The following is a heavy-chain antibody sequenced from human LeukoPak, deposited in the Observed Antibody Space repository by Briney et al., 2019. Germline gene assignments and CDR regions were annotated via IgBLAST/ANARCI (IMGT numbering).Heavy chain of an antibody. CDR1: GYTFTGYY. J-gene: IGHJ4*02. D-gene: IGHD6-19*01. CDR2: INPNSGGT. V-gene: IGHV1-2*02. CDR3: ARPGIAVAGQRGYFDY. Sequence: ASVKVSCKASGYTFTGYYMHWVRQAPGQGLEWMGWINPNSGGTNYAQKFQGRVTMTRDTSISTAYMELSRLRSDDTAVYYCARPGIAVAGQRGYFDYWGQRTLVTVSS.